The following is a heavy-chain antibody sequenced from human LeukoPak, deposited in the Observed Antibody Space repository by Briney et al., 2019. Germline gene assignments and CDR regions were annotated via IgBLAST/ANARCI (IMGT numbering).Heavy chain of an antibody. V-gene: IGHV3-74*01. CDR2: INSDGSTT. CDR3: ARAYCGDDCSFDY. CDR1: GFTFSSYS. J-gene: IGHJ4*02. Sequence: GGSLRLSCAASGFTFSSYSMHWVRQAPGKGLVWVARINSDGSTTRYADSVKGRFTISRDNAKNTLYVQMNSLRAEDTAVYYCARAYCGDDCSFDYWGQGTLVTVSS. D-gene: IGHD2-21*02.